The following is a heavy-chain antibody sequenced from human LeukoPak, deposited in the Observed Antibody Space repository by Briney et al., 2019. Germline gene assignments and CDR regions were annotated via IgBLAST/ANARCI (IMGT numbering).Heavy chain of an antibody. Sequence: GGSLRLSCAASGFTLSNAWVSWVRQAPGKGLEWVGRIKSKTDGGTTDYDAHVKGRFTISRDDSKNTLYLQMNSLKTEDTAVYYCTTEILVVVAATRDYWGQGTLVTVSS. CDR3: TTEILVVVAATRDY. CDR2: IKSKTDGGTT. D-gene: IGHD2-15*01. V-gene: IGHV3-15*01. CDR1: GFTLSNAW. J-gene: IGHJ4*02.